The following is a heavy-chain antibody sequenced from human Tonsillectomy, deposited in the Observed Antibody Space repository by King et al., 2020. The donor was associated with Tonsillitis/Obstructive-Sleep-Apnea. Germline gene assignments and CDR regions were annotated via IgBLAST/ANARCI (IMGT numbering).Heavy chain of an antibody. D-gene: IGHD5-18*01. CDR2: LNSVGSST. CDR3: ARGGGYSYGAMGY. Sequence: VQLVESGGGLVQPGGSLRLSCVDSVFTFISYWMHWVRQAPGKGLGCVSRLNSVGSSTSTADSVKGRFTISRDNAKNTLYMQMNSLRAEDTAVYYCARGGGYSYGAMGYWGQGTLVTVSS. J-gene: IGHJ4*02. CDR1: VFTFISYW. V-gene: IGHV3-74*01.